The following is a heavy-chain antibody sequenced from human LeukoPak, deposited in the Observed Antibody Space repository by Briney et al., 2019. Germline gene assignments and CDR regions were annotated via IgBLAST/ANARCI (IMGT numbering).Heavy chain of an antibody. CDR3: ASATFEQGYFDY. CDR1: GVSISSYS. J-gene: IGHJ4*02. V-gene: IGHV4-59*01. D-gene: IGHD1/OR15-1a*01. CDR2: IYYSGST. Sequence: SETLSLTCTVSGVSISSYSWSWIRQPPGKGLEWIGYIYYSGSTNYNPSLKSRVTISVDTSKNQFSLKLSSVTAADTAVYYCASATFEQGYFDYWGQGTLVTVSS.